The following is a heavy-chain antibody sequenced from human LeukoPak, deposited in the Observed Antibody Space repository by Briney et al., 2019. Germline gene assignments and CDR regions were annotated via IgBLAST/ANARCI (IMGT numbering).Heavy chain of an antibody. J-gene: IGHJ5*02. CDR3: ARRLSSSQPS. D-gene: IGHD6-6*01. CDR2: ISSGGTTI. V-gene: IGHV3-11*04. Sequence: GGSLRLSCAASGFTFSDYYMYWIRQAPGKGLEWVSYISSGGTTIYYADSVKGRFTISRDNAKNSLYLQMNSLRAEDTAVYYCARRLSSSQPSWGQGTLVTVSS. CDR1: GFTFSDYY.